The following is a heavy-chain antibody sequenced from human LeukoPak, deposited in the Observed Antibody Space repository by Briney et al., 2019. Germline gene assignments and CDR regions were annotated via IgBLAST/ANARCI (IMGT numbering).Heavy chain of an antibody. CDR3: ARDTGGDTLYGMDV. CDR1: GYTFISYA. Sequence: ASVKVSCKASGYTFISYAMNWVRQAPGQGLEWMGIINPSGGSTSYAQKFQGRVTMTRDTSTSTVYMELSSLRSEDTAVYYCARDTGGDTLYGMDVWGQGTTVTVSS. J-gene: IGHJ6*02. D-gene: IGHD3-16*01. V-gene: IGHV1-46*01. CDR2: INPSGGST.